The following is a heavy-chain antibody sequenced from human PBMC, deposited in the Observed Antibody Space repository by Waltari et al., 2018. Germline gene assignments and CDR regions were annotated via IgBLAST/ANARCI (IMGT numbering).Heavy chain of an antibody. J-gene: IGHJ4*02. CDR1: GGSISSYY. D-gene: IGHD6-19*01. V-gene: IGHV4-59*01. Sequence: QVQLQESGPGLVKPSETLSLTCTVSGGSISSYYWSWIRQPPGKGLAWLGDIYYSGSTNDNPSLKSRGTISVDTSKNQCSLKRSSVTAADTAVDYCARYGAVAGTSSDYGGQGTLVTVSS. CDR3: ARYGAVAGTSSDY. CDR2: IYYSGST.